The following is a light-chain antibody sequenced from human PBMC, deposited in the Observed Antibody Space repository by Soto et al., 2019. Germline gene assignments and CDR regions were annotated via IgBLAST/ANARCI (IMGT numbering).Light chain of an antibody. CDR2: AAS. V-gene: IGKV3-20*01. J-gene: IGKJ1*01. CDR3: QQYGSSPWT. Sequence: EIVLTQSPATLSLSPGERATLSCRASQSVSSYLAWYQQTPGQTPRLLIYAASSRATGIPDRFSGSGSGTDFTLTISRLEPEDFAVYYCQQYGSSPWTFGQGTKVDI. CDR1: QSVSSY.